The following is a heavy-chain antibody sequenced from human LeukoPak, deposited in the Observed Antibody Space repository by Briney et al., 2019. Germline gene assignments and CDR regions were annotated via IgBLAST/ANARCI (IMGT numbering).Heavy chain of an antibody. CDR2: IYHSGST. V-gene: IGHV4-38-2*02. D-gene: IGHD3-10*01. CDR1: DYSISSGYY. J-gene: IGHJ4*02. CDR3: AREPSRGFGELSLPFDY. Sequence: SETLSLTCAVSDYSISSGYYWGWIRRPPGKGLEWIGSIYHSGSTYYNPSLKSRVTISVDTSKNQLSLKLSSVTAADTAVYYCAREPSRGFGELSLPFDYWGQGTLVTVSS.